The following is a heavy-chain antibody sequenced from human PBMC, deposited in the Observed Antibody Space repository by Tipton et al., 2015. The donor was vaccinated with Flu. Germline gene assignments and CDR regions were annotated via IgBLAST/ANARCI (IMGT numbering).Heavy chain of an antibody. V-gene: IGHV4-61*02. J-gene: IGHJ6*02. CDR1: GGSVTSGSYY. Sequence: TLSLTCTVSGGSVTSGSYYWNWIRQPAGKGLEWIGRGSTSGTTNYNPSLQSRVTISVDSYKNQYSLRLISVTAADTAVYYCATSRPHRYSYGMDVWGQGATVSVSS. CDR2: GSTSGTT. D-gene: IGHD3-10*01. CDR3: ATSRPHRYSYGMDV.